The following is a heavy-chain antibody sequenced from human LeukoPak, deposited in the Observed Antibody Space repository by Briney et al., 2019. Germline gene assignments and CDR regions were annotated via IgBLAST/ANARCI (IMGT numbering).Heavy chain of an antibody. J-gene: IGHJ5*02. V-gene: IGHV4-4*07. D-gene: IGHD4-11*01. CDR2: INTSGST. CDR1: GCSISSYY. CDR3: AREMTTVNWFDP. Sequence: SETLSLTCSVSGCSISSYYWSWIRQPAAKGLEWTGRINTSGSTNYNPSLESRVTMSVDTIKNQSALQLTSVTAADTAVYYCAREMTTVNWFDPWGQGTLVTVSS.